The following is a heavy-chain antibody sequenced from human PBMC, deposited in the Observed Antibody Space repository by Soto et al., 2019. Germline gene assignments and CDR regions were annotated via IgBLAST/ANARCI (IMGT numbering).Heavy chain of an antibody. D-gene: IGHD2-15*01. CDR3: AKDLGVCSGGSCYSLAIGAFDI. CDR2: ISYDGSNK. V-gene: IGHV3-30*18. J-gene: IGHJ3*02. Sequence: GGSLRLSCAASGFTFSSYGMHWVRQAPGKGLEWVAVISYDGSNKYYADSVKGRFTISRDNSKNTLYLQMNSLRAEDMAVYYCAKDLGVCSGGSCYSLAIGAFDIWGQGTMVTVSS. CDR1: GFTFSSYG.